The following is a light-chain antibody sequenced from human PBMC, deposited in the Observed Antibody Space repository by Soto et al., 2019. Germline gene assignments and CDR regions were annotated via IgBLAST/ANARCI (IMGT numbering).Light chain of an antibody. J-gene: IGLJ1*01. CDR1: SSNIGSNY. CDR3: AAWDDSLSGYV. CDR2: RNN. V-gene: IGLV1-47*01. Sequence: QSVLTQPPSASGTPGQRVTISCSGSSSNIGSNYVYWYQQLPGTAPKLLIYRNNQRLSGVPDRFSGSKSGTSASLAISGLRSEYEADYYCAAWDDSLSGYVFGTGTKLTVL.